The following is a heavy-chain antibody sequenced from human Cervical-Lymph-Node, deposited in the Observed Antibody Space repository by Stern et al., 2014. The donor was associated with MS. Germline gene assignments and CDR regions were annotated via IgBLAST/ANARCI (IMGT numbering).Heavy chain of an antibody. CDR3: ARQTTAWASDV. CDR2: IYPGDSET. CDR1: GFKFSIYW. V-gene: IGHV5-51*01. J-gene: IGHJ4*02. Sequence: EVPLVESGAELIRPGESLKISCKGSGFKFSIYWIAWVRQMPGKGLEWVGFIYPGDSETRYSPSFQGQVTMSADKSTSTAYLQWSSLNASDTAMYFCARQTTAWASDVWGQGTLVTVSS. D-gene: IGHD1-14*01.